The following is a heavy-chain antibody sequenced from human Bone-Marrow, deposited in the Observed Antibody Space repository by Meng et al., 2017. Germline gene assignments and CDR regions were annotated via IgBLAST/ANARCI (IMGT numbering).Heavy chain of an antibody. CDR2: INPNSGGT. J-gene: IGHJ4*02. CDR3: ARRTTNHDYFDY. D-gene: IGHD1-1*01. V-gene: IGHV1-2*02. CDR1: GYTFTGYY. Sequence: ASVKVSCKASGYTFTGYYMHWVRQAPGQGLEWMGWINPNSGGTNYAQKFQGRVTMTRDTSISTAYMELSRLRSDDTAVYYCARRTTNHDYFDYWGQGTLVTVSS.